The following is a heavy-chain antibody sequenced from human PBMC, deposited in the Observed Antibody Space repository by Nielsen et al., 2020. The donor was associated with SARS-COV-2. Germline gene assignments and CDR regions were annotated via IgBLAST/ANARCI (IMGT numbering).Heavy chain of an antibody. D-gene: IGHD1-26*01. CDR1: GFTFSSYA. V-gene: IGHV3-30-3*01. Sequence: GGSLRLSCAASGFTFSSYAMHWVRQAPGKGLEWVAVISYDGSNKYYADSVKGRFTISRDNAKNSLYLQVNSLRAADTAVYYCAREWELTPGYYFDYWGQGTLATVSS. CDR3: AREWELTPGYYFDY. CDR2: ISYDGSNK. J-gene: IGHJ4*02.